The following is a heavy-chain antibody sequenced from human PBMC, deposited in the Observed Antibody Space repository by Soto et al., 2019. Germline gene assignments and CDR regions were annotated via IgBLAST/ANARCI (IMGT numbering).Heavy chain of an antibody. CDR2: IYYSGST. CDR1: GGSISSGGYY. V-gene: IGHV4-31*03. CDR3: AREGIAAAVPAFDP. J-gene: IGHJ5*02. D-gene: IGHD6-13*01. Sequence: SETLSLTCTVSGGSISSGGYYWSWIRQHPGKGLEWIGYIYYSGSTYYNPSLKSRVTISVDTSKNQFSLKLSSVTAADTAVYYCAREGIAAAVPAFDPWGQGTLVTVSS.